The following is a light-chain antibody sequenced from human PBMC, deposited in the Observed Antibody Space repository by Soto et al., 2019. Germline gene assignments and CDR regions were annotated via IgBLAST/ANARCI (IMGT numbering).Light chain of an antibody. CDR3: SSYAGTNNLV. V-gene: IGLV2-8*01. J-gene: IGLJ3*02. Sequence: QSALTQPPSASGSPGQSVTISCTGTSSDVGGYNYVSWYQQYPGKAPKIMIYEVGERPSGVPVRFSGSKSGNTASLTVSGLQAEDEADYYCSSYAGTNNLVFGGGTKLTVL. CDR1: SSDVGGYNY. CDR2: EVG.